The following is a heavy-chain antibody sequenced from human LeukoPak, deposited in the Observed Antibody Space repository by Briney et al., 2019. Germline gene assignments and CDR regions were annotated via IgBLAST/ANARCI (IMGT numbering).Heavy chain of an antibody. D-gene: IGHD2-21*01. J-gene: IGHJ3*02. CDR3: ARDDPEGDVVFDI. Sequence: GGSLRLSCAASGFTFSSYSMNWVRQAPGKGLEWVSSISSSSSYIYYADSVKGRFTISRDNAKNSLYLQMNSLRAEDTAVYYCARDDPEGDVVFDIWGQGTMVTVSS. CDR2: ISSSSSYI. CDR1: GFTFSSYS. V-gene: IGHV3-21*01.